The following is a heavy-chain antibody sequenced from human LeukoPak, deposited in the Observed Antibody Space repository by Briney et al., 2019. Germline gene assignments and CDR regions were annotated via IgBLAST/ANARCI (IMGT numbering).Heavy chain of an antibody. D-gene: IGHD3-10*01. CDR1: GYTFTGYY. J-gene: IGHJ4*02. CDR3: ATSVTMVRGVIRAYFDY. CDR2: INPNSGGT. Sequence: ASVKVSCKASGYTFTGYYMHWVRQAPGQGLEWMGWINPNSGGTNYAQKFQGRVTMTEDTSTDTAYMELSSLRSEDTAVYYCATSVTMVRGVIRAYFDYWGQGTLVTVSS. V-gene: IGHV1-2*02.